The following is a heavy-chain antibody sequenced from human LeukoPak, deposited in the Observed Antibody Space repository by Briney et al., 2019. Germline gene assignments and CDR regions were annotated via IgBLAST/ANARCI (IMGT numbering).Heavy chain of an antibody. Sequence: GGSLRLSCAAFGFTFSSYSMNWVRQAPGKGLEWVSSISSSSSYIYYADSVKGRFTISRDNAKNSLYLQMNSLRAEDTAVYYCATSPRTDYGEGYWYFDLWGRGTLVTVSS. CDR3: ATSPRTDYGEGYWYFDL. D-gene: IGHD4-17*01. CDR1: GFTFSSYS. CDR2: ISSSSSYI. J-gene: IGHJ2*01. V-gene: IGHV3-21*01.